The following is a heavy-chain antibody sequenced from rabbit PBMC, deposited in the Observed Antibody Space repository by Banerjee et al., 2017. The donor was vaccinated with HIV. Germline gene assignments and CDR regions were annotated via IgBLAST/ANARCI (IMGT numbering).Heavy chain of an antibody. J-gene: IGHJ4*01. D-gene: IGHD8-1*01. CDR2: IYTGSGST. Sequence: QEQLVESGGGLVQPGGTLTLTCTASGFTISSYGVSWVRQAPGKGLEWIGTIYTGSGSTYYASWAKGRFTISKTSSTTVTLQMTSLTAADTATYFCARAVNSYYNAFNLWGQGTLVTVS. CDR3: ARAVNSYYNAFNL. V-gene: IGHV1S45*01. CDR1: GFTISSYG.